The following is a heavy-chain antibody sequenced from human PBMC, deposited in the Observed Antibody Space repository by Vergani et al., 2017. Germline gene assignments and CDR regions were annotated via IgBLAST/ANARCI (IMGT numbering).Heavy chain of an antibody. CDR2: ISYDGSNK. Sequence: QVQLVESGGGVVQPGRSLRLSCAASGFTFSSYRMHWVRQAPGKGLEWVAVISYDGSNKYYADSVKGRFTISRDNSKNTLYLQMNSLRAEYTAVYYCAKEGIAAAEYHMYYFAYWSQGPLVTVYS. J-gene: IGHJ4*02. V-gene: IGHV3-30*18. D-gene: IGHD6-13*01. CDR1: GFTFSSYR. CDR3: AKEGIAAAEYHMYYFAY.